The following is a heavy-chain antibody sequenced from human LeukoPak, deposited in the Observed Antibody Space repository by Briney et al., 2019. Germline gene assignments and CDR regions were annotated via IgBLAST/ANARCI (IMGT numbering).Heavy chain of an antibody. CDR3: AGGATYYYDSSGSLFDS. CDR2: IYYSGTT. Sequence: SETLSLTCTVSGDSISSITYYWGWVRQPPGKGLEWIATIYYSGTTQYNPSLKSRVTISVDTSKNQFSLNLSSVTAADTAVCYCAGGATYYYDSSGSLFDSWGQGTLVTVSS. V-gene: IGHV4-39*01. CDR1: GDSISSITYY. D-gene: IGHD3-22*01. J-gene: IGHJ4*02.